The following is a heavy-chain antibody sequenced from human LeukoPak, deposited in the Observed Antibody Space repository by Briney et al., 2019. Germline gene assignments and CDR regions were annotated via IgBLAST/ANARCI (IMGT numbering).Heavy chain of an antibody. J-gene: IGHJ4*02. Sequence: GGSLRLSCAASGFTFSSFGMHWVRQAPGKGLGWVAVISRDGTNKYYADSVKGRFTISRDNSKDTLYLEMNSLSAEDTAVYTCATKLDRLATSDYWGQGTVVTVSS. CDR2: ISRDGTNK. V-gene: IGHV3-30*03. D-gene: IGHD5-12*01. CDR3: ATKLDRLATSDY. CDR1: GFTFSSFG.